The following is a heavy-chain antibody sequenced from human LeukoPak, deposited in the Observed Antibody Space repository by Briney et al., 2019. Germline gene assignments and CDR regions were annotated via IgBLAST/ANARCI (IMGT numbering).Heavy chain of an antibody. D-gene: IGHD2-2*01. CDR3: AIRYCRSTSCYVFDP. CDR2: IYYSGST. CDR1: GGSISSGGYY. J-gene: IGHJ5*02. Sequence: PSETLSLTCTVSGGSISSGGYYSSWIRQHPGKGLEWIGYIYYSGSTYYNPSLKSRVTISVDTSKNQFSLKLSSVTAADTAVYYCAIRYCRSTSCYVFDPWGQGTLVTVSS. V-gene: IGHV4-31*03.